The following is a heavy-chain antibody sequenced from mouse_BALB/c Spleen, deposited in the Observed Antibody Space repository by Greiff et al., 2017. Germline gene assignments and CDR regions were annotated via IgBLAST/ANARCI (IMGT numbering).Heavy chain of an antibody. Sequence: EVKLMESGAELVKPGASVKLSCTASGFNIKDTYMHWVKQRPEQGLEWIGRIDPANGNTKYDPKFQGKATITADTSSNTAYLQLSSLTSEDTAVYYCARQLGLSDYWGQGTSVTVSS. J-gene: IGHJ4*01. CDR2: IDPANGNT. CDR3: ARQLGLSDY. V-gene: IGHV14-3*02. D-gene: IGHD3-1*01. CDR1: GFNIKDTY.